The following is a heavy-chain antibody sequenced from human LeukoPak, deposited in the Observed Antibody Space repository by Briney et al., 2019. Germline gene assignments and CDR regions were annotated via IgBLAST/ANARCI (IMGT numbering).Heavy chain of an antibody. CDR2: IYGSGST. CDR1: GGSISSSSYY. J-gene: IGHJ5*02. Sequence: SETLSLTCTVSGGSISSSSYYWSWIRQPPGKGLEWIGHIYGSGSTNYNPSLKSRVTLSVDTSKNQFSLKLSSVTAADTAVYYCAREGTSGTHLNWFDPWGQGTLVTVSS. CDR3: AREGTSGTHLNWFDP. V-gene: IGHV4-61*01. D-gene: IGHD1-1*01.